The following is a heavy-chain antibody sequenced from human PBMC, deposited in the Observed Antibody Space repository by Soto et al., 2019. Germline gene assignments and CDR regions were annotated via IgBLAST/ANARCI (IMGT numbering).Heavy chain of an antibody. J-gene: IGHJ6*02. Sequence: GASVKVSFKASGYTFTIYGINWVRQAPGQGLEWMGWISPDNGNTNYAQKLQGRVTMTTDTSTSTAYMELRSLRSDDTAVYYCARALGYSGYAGMDVWGQGTTVTVSS. CDR2: ISPDNGNT. CDR3: ARALGYSGYAGMDV. V-gene: IGHV1-18*01. CDR1: GYTFTIYG. D-gene: IGHD5-12*01.